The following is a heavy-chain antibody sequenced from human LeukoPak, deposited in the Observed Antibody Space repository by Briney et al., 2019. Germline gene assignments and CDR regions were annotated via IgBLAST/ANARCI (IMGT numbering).Heavy chain of an antibody. J-gene: IGHJ6*03. V-gene: IGHV1-2*02. CDR2: INPNSGGT. Sequence: ASVKVSCKASGYTFTGYYMHWVRQAPGQGLEWMGWINPNSGGTNYAQKFQGRVTMTTDTSTSTAYMELRSLRSDDTAVYYCARVNQGQQLVGPSYYYYYYMDVWGKGTTVTISS. CDR1: GYTFTGYY. CDR3: ARVNQGQQLVGPSYYYYYYMDV. D-gene: IGHD6-13*01.